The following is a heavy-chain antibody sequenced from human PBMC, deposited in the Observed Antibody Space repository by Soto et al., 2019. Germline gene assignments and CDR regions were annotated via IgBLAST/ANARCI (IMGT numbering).Heavy chain of an antibody. CDR1: GGSISSNNW. CDR2: IYPSGST. CDR3: ARRPLFDY. V-gene: IGHV4-4*02. J-gene: IGHJ4*02. Sequence: QVQLQESGPGLVKPSGTLSLTCAVSGGSISSNNWWSWVRQSPGKGLEWIAEIYPSGSTNYNPSLKSRVTRSVDKSKSQFSLRLSSVTAADTAIYYCARRPLFDYWGQGALVTVSS.